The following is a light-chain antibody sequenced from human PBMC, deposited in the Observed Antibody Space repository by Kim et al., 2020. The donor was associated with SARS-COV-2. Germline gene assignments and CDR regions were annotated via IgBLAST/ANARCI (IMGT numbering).Light chain of an antibody. CDR2: DVS. Sequence: QSVLTQPASVSGSPGQSITISCTGTSSDVGGYNYVSWYQQHPVKAPKLMIYDVSKRPSGVSNRFSGSKSGNTASLTISGLQAEDEADYYCSSYTTSSTPNWVFGGGTQLTVL. J-gene: IGLJ3*02. V-gene: IGLV2-14*01. CDR1: SSDVGGYNY. CDR3: SSYTTSSTPNWV.